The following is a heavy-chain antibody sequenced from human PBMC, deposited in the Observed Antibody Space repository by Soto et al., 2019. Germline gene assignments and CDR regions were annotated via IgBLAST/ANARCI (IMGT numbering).Heavy chain of an antibody. D-gene: IGHD3-22*01. J-gene: IGHJ5*02. Sequence: PGGSVRLCCAASGFKFRNYAIHWVRQAPGKGLEWLAVIWFDGSKKYYADSVKGRFTISRDNSKNTVYLDMNSLTADDSGVFYCARAHTMMILDRFDPWGHGTLVTVS. CDR1: GFKFRNYA. CDR2: IWFDGSKK. CDR3: ARAHTMMILDRFDP. V-gene: IGHV3-33*01.